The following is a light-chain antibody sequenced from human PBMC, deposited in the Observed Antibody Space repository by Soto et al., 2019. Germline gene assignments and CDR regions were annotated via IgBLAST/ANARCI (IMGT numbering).Light chain of an antibody. J-gene: IGKJ4*01. CDR1: QSVTSS. Sequence: EIVLTQSPATLSLSPGDRATLSCRASQSVTSSLAWFQQKPGQAPRLLIYDVSRTATAIPARFSGSGSGTDFTHTISSLEPEDFAVYYCQQRTSWPTFGGGTKVEIK. CDR3: QQRTSWPT. V-gene: IGKV3-11*01. CDR2: DVS.